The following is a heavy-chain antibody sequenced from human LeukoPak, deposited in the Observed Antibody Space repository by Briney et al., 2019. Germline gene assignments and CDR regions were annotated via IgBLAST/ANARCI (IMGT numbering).Heavy chain of an antibody. CDR1: GHSLSSYY. V-gene: IGHV4-59*01. CDR2: IYYSGST. D-gene: IGHD3/OR15-3a*01. J-gene: IGHJ4*02. CDR3: ARGGRTVLDY. Sequence: SETLSLTCTVSGHSLSSYYWSWIRQPPGKGLEWIGYIYYSGSTNYNPSLKSRVTIPVGTSKNQFSLKLSSVTAADTAVYYCARGGRTVLDYWGQGTLVTVSS.